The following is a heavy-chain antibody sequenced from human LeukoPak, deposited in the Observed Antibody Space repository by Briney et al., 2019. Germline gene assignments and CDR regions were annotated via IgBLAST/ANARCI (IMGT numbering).Heavy chain of an antibody. CDR2: ISSSSSYI. Sequence: GGSLRLSCAASGFTFSSYSMNWVRQAPGKGLEWVSSISSSSSYIYYADSVKGRFTISRDNAKNSLYLQMNSLRAEDTAVYYCAKDAGSGWYHWFDPWGQGTLVTVSS. D-gene: IGHD6-19*01. CDR1: GFTFSSYS. V-gene: IGHV3-21*01. CDR3: AKDAGSGWYHWFDP. J-gene: IGHJ5*02.